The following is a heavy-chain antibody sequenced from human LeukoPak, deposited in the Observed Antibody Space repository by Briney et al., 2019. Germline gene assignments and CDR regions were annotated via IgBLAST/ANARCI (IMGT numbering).Heavy chain of an antibody. J-gene: IGHJ4*02. D-gene: IGHD5-24*01. CDR1: GFTFSSYA. V-gene: IGHV4-34*01. Sequence: GSLRLSCAASGFTFSSYAMSWIRQPPGKELEWIGEINHSGSTNYNPSLKSRVTISVDTSKNQFSLKLSSVTAADTAVYYCARGAEVVWRWLQFEIDYWGQGTLVTVSS. CDR3: ARGAEVVWRWLQFEIDY. CDR2: INHSGST.